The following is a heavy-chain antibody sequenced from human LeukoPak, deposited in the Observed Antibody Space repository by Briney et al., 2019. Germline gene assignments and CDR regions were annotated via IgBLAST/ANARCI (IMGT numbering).Heavy chain of an antibody. J-gene: IGHJ4*02. CDR2: IYYNGGT. V-gene: IGHV4-39*01. CDR1: GYPVSTSNYY. CDR3: ATDWEY. D-gene: IGHD3-9*01. Sequence: SETLSLTCTVSGYPVSTSNYYWGWTRQPPGKGLEWLGSIYYNGGTFYIPSLKSRLTMSLDTSKNQFSLNLSSVTAADTAIYYCATDWEYWGPGALVTVSS.